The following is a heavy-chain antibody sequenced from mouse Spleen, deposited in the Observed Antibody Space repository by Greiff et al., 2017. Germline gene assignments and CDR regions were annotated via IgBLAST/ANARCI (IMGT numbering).Heavy chain of an antibody. D-gene: IGHD2-1*01. CDR3: AIYYGNLYAMDY. V-gene: IGHV2-5*01. CDR2: IWRGGST. CDR1: GFSLTSYG. J-gene: IGHJ4*01. Sequence: VQLVESGPGLVQPSQSLSITCTVSGFSLTSYGVHWVRQSPGKGLEWLGVIWRGGSTDYNAAFMSRLSITKDNSKSQVFFKMNSLQADDTAIYYCAIYYGNLYAMDYWGQGTSVTVSS.